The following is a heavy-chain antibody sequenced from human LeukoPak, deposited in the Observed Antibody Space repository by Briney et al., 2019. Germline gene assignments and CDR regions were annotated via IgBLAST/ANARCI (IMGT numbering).Heavy chain of an antibody. CDR2: FFQSHRS. Sequence: PSETLSLTCAISGRSTTRGYYWAWFRQSPGMGLEWIATFFQSHRSFYNAFLESRVTMSLDTSKSQFSLNLTSVTAADTAVYYCARVFSVPYLLDSWGRGTQVTVSS. J-gene: IGHJ4*02. CDR3: ARVFSVPYLLDS. V-gene: IGHV4-38-2*01. D-gene: IGHD2/OR15-2a*01. CDR1: GRSTTRGYY.